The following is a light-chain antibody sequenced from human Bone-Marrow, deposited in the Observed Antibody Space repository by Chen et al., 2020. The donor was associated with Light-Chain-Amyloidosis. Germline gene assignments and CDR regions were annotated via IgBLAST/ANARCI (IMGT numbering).Light chain of an antibody. J-gene: IGKJ2*01. V-gene: IGKV2D-29*01. CDR2: EVS. CDR1: QTLLHKNGKTY. Sequence: DILITQTPLSMSVTPGQPASISCKSSQTLLHKNGKTYLYWYVQKSGQPPHLLMYEVSNRFSGVPLRFSGSGSGTDFTLESSRVEAEDAGIYFCMQSKHLTYTFGPGTRLEIK. CDR3: MQSKHLTYT.